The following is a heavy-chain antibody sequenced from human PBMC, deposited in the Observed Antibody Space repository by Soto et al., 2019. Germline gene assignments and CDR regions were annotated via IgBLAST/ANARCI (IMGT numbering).Heavy chain of an antibody. CDR2: IIPILGIA. J-gene: IGHJ6*02. Sequence: SVKVSCKASGGTFSSYAISWVRQAPGQGLEWMGRIIPILGIANYAQKFQGRVTITADESTSTAYMELSSLRSEDTAVYYCARPSLLYFDWSHKLPYYYYYGMDVWGQGTTVTVSS. CDR1: GGTFSSYA. D-gene: IGHD3-9*01. CDR3: ARPSLLYFDWSHKLPYYYYYGMDV. V-gene: IGHV1-69*04.